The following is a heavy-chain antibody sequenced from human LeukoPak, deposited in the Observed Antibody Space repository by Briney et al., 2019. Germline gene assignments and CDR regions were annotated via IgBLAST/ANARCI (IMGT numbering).Heavy chain of an antibody. D-gene: IGHD4-23*01. CDR3: ARLNSPGWFDP. V-gene: IGHV4-38-2*02. Sequence: SETLSLTCTVSGYSINSGYYWGWIRQPPGKGLEWIGSIDHSGSTYYNPSLKSRVTISVDASKNQFSLKLSSVTAADTALYYCARLNSPGWFDPWGQGTLVTVSS. CDR2: IDHSGST. J-gene: IGHJ5*02. CDR1: GYSINSGYY.